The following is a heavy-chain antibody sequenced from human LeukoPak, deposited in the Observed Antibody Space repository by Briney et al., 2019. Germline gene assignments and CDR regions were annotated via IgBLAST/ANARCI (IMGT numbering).Heavy chain of an antibody. Sequence: SQTLSLTCSVSGGSISSGDYYWSWIRQPPGKGLEWIGYIYYSGSTYYNPSLKSRLTISVDTSKNHFSLKLSSVTAADTAVYYCARVVTIFGVVTHPFDYWGQGTLVTVSS. CDR2: IYYSGST. V-gene: IGHV4-30-4*08. CDR3: ARVVTIFGVVTHPFDY. CDR1: GGSISSGDYY. J-gene: IGHJ4*02. D-gene: IGHD3-3*01.